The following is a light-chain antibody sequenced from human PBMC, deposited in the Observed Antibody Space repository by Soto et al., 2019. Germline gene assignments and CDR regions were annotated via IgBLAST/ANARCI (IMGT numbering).Light chain of an antibody. CDR2: DVG. V-gene: IGLV2-14*01. CDR3: SSYTSSSTLVV. CDR1: SSDVGGYNY. Sequence: QSVLTQPASVSGSPGQSTTISCTGTSSDVGGYNYVSWYQQHPGKAPKLMIYDVGNRPSGVSNRFSGSKSGNTASLTISGLQAEDEADYYCSSYTSSSTLVVFGGGTKVTVL. J-gene: IGLJ2*01.